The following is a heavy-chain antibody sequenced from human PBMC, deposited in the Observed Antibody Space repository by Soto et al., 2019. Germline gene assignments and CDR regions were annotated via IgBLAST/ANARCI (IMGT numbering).Heavy chain of an antibody. J-gene: IGHJ4*02. CDR3: ARDSMYYYDSSGPHYYFDY. D-gene: IGHD3-22*01. CDR2: ISDSADRI. V-gene: IGHV3-23*01. CDR1: GFSFSSNS. Sequence: GGSLRLSCKASGFSFSSNSMGWLRQAPGKGLDWVSSISDSADRIYYADSVRGRFTFSRDNSNNMMYLQMNSLRGEDTAVYYCARDSMYYYDSSGPHYYFDYWGQGTLVTVSS.